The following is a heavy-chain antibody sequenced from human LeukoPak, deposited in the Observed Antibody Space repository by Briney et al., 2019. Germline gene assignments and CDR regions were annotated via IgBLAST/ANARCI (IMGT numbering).Heavy chain of an antibody. J-gene: IGHJ6*02. CDR3: ARDSGHRLLFPGRGGTLYYYGMDV. D-gene: IGHD3-10*01. V-gene: IGHV3-7*03. Sequence: GGSLRLSCAASGFTFSSYWMSWVRQAPGKGLEWVANIKQDGSEKYYVDSVKGRFTISRDNAKNSLYLQMNSLRAEDTAVYYCARDSGHRLLFPGRGGTLYYYGMDVWGQGTTVTVSS. CDR1: GFTFSSYW. CDR2: IKQDGSEK.